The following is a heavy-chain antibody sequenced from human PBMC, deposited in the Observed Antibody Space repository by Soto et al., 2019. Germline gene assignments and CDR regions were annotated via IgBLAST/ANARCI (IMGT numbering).Heavy chain of an antibody. D-gene: IGHD5-18*01. J-gene: IGHJ6*02. CDR1: GFTFDDYA. V-gene: IGHV3-9*01. CDR3: AKVGGYSYGHGGMDV. CDR2: ISWNSGSI. Sequence: EVQLVKSGGGLVQPGRSLRLSCAASGFTFDDYAMHWVRQAPGKGLEWVSGISWNSGSIGYADSVKGRFTISRDNAKNSLYLQMNSLRAEDTALYYCAKVGGYSYGHGGMDVWGQGTTVTVSS.